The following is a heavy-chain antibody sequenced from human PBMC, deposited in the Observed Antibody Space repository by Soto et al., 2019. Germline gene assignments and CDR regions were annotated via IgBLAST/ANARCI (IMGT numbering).Heavy chain of an antibody. J-gene: IGHJ4*02. CDR3: VGSQYYFDY. Sequence: QVQLVESGGGVVQPGRSLRLSCAASGFPFTSYGMHWVREGPDKGLEWVAIISYDGSDKYYADSVKGRFTISRDNSKNTLYLQINSLRPEDTALYYCVGSQYYFDYRGQGTLVIVSS. D-gene: IGHD1-26*01. CDR1: GFPFTSYG. CDR2: ISYDGSDK. V-gene: IGHV3-30*03.